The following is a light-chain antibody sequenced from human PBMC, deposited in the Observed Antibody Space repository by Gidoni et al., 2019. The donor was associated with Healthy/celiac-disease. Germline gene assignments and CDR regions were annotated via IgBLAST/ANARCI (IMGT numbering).Light chain of an antibody. CDR3: QQYGSSLFT. V-gene: IGKV3-20*01. J-gene: IGKJ3*01. CDR2: GAS. Sequence: DIVLTPSPGTLSLSPGERATLSCRASQSVSSSYLAWYQQKPGQAPRHLIYGASSRATGIPDRFSGSGSGTDFTLTISRLEPEDFAVYYCQQYGSSLFTFXPXTKVDIK. CDR1: QSVSSSY.